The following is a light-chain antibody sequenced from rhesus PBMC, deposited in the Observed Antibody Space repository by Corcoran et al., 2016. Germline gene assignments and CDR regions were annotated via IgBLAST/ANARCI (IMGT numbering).Light chain of an antibody. V-gene: IGKV1-32*01. CDR3: QQYNSLPWT. CDR1: QGISSY. J-gene: IGKJ1*01. Sequence: DIQMTQSPSSLSASVGDRVTITCRASQGISSYFNWYPHKPGKAPKVLIYYANRLESGVPSRFSGRGSGTAFTLTIRSLQPGVLATYISQQYNSLPWTVGQGTKVQIK. CDR2: YAN.